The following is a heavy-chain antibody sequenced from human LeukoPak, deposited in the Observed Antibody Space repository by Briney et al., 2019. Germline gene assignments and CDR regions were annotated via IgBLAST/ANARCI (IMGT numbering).Heavy chain of an antibody. Sequence: SETLSLTCTVSGGSISSYYWSWIRQPPGKGLEWIGYIYYSGSTNYNPSLKSRVTISVDTSKNQFSLKLSSVTAADTAVYYCARKLGSQIDYWGQGTLVTVSS. V-gene: IGHV4-59*12. J-gene: IGHJ4*02. CDR1: GGSISSYY. CDR3: ARKLGSQIDY. D-gene: IGHD3-10*01. CDR2: IYYSGST.